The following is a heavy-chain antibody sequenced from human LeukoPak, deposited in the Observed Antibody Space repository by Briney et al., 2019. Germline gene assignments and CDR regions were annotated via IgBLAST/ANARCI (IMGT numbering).Heavy chain of an antibody. Sequence: ASVKVSCKASGYTFTGYYIHWVRQAPGQGLEWMGWISPNSGGTNYAQKLQGRVTMTTDTSTSTAYMELRSLRSDDTAVYYCARSGYSRNYMDVWGKGTTVTVSS. V-gene: IGHV1-2*02. CDR2: ISPNSGGT. CDR1: GYTFTGYY. CDR3: ARSGYSRNYMDV. D-gene: IGHD3-22*01. J-gene: IGHJ6*03.